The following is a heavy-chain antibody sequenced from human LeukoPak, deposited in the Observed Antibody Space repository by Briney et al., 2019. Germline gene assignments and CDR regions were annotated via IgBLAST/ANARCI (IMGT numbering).Heavy chain of an antibody. Sequence: GGSLRLSSAASGFTFSSYGVGWVRQAPGKGRGSVSAISVSGGSTYYADSVKGRFTISRDDSKNTLYLQMNSLRAEDTAVYYCAKDYYYDSSGYYFRSGRGYYFDYWGQGTLVTVSS. CDR1: GFTFSSYG. CDR2: ISVSGGST. D-gene: IGHD3-22*01. V-gene: IGHV3-23*01. J-gene: IGHJ4*02. CDR3: AKDYYYDSSGYYFRSGRGYYFDY.